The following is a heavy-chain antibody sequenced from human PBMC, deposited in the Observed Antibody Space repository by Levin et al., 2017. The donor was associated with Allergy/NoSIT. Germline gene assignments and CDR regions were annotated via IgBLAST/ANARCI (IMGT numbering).Heavy chain of an antibody. Sequence: SETLSLTCAVSGGSISSRNWWYWVRQPPGEGLQWIGEIFHSGRTNYNPSLRSRATISVDRSKNQLSLKLTSVTAADTAVYYCVKGGNGGGDCHRNKREGAGSDRWGQGTMDTVS. CDR3: VKGGNGGGDCHRNKREGAGSDR. V-gene: IGHV4-4*02. CDR2: IFHSGRT. J-gene: IGHJ3*01. D-gene: IGHD2-21*02. CDR1: GGSISSRNW.